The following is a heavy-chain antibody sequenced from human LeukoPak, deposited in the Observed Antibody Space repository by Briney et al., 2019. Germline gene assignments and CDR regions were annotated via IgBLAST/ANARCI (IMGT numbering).Heavy chain of an antibody. CDR3: ARQYYYDSSGYTGKYYFDY. D-gene: IGHD3-22*01. J-gene: IGHJ4*02. V-gene: IGHV5-51*01. CDR1: EYTFTSYW. Sequence: GESLKISCKGSEYTFTSYWIGGGRQMPGKGLGWMGIIYLGDSDTRYSPSFQGQVTISADKSISTAYLQWSSLKASDTAMYYCARQYYYDSSGYTGKYYFDYWGQGTLVTVSS. CDR2: IYLGDSDT.